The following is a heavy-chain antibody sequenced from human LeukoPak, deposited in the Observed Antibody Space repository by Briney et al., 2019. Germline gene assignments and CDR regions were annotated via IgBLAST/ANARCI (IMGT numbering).Heavy chain of an antibody. D-gene: IGHD2-2*02. CDR2: IYYSGST. V-gene: IGHV4-30-4*08. CDR3: ARGEVVPAAIGYYYYYMDV. CDR1: TFDDYG. Sequence: TFDDYGMSWIRQPPGKGLEWIGYIYYSGSTYYNPSLKSRVTISVDTSKNQFSLKLSSVTAADTAVYYCARGEVVPAAIGYYYYYMDVWGKGTTVTVSS. J-gene: IGHJ6*03.